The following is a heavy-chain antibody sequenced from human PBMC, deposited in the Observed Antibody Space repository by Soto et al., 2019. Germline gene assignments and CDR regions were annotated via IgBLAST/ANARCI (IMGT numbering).Heavy chain of an antibody. V-gene: IGHV4-59*01. Sequence: QVQLQESGPGLVKPSETLSLTCTVSGGSISSYYWSWIRQPPGKGLEWIGYIYYSGSTNYNPSLKSRVTISVDTSKNQFSLKLSSVTAADTAVYYCASTLYYYDSSGLFDYWGQGTLVTVSS. D-gene: IGHD3-22*01. CDR1: GGSISSYY. CDR3: ASTLYYYDSSGLFDY. CDR2: IYYSGST. J-gene: IGHJ4*02.